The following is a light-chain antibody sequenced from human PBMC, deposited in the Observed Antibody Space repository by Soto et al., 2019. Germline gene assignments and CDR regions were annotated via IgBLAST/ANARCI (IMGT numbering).Light chain of an antibody. Sequence: IVLTQSPSTLSVSPGERATLSFSASQCIFYNLAWFQQRPGQAPRLLMYDVSNRATGIPARFSGSGSGTDFSLTISSLQPEDFATYYCLQYNSYPRTFGQGTKVDIK. V-gene: IGKV3D-15*01. J-gene: IGKJ1*01. CDR3: LQYNSYPRT. CDR1: QCIFYN. CDR2: DVS.